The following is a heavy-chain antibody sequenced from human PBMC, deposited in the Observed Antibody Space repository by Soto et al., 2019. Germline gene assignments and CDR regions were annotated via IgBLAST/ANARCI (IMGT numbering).Heavy chain of an antibody. J-gene: IGHJ5*02. CDR1: GDSINNYY. CDR2: IHDSGSS. CDR3: ARGGASSKWLDP. Sequence: WETLSLTCTVSGDSINNYYWSWIRQPAGKGLEWLGRIHDSGSSAYNPSLKSRVTTSTDTSKNQFSLNLNSVTAADTALYYCARGGASSKWLDPWGQGILVTVSS. V-gene: IGHV4-4*07. D-gene: IGHD6-13*01.